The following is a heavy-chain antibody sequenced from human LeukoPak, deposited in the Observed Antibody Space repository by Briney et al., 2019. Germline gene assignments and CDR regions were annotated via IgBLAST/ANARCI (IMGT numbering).Heavy chain of an antibody. J-gene: IGHJ4*02. CDR3: ARSKGGILTGYGFH. Sequence: GGSLRLSCAASGFTVSSNYMSWVRQAPGKGLEWVSVIYSGGSTYYADSVKGRFTISRDNSKNTLYLQMNSLRAEDTAVYYCARSKGGILTGYGFHWGQGTLVTVSS. CDR1: GFTVSSNY. CDR2: IYSGGST. V-gene: IGHV3-53*01. D-gene: IGHD3-9*01.